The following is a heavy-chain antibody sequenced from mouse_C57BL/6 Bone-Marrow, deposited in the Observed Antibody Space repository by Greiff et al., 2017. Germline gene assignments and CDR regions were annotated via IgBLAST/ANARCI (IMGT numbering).Heavy chain of an antibody. CDR2: IYPRSGNT. CDR3: ARKGGLLLRHYAMDD. D-gene: IGHD1-1*01. CDR1: GYTFTSYG. V-gene: IGHV1-81*01. Sequence: QVQLQQSGAELARPGASVKLSCKASGYTFTSYGISWVKQRTGQGLEWIGEIYPRSGNTYYNEKFKGKATLTADKSSSTAYMELRSLTSENSAVYFGARKGGLLLRHYAMDDWGQGTSVTVSS. J-gene: IGHJ4*01.